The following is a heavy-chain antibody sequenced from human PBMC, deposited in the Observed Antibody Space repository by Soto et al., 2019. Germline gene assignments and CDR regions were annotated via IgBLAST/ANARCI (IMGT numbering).Heavy chain of an antibody. CDR1: GGSISNSNW. J-gene: IGHJ4*02. CDR3: AHRPIVGAAI. Sequence: QVQLQESGPGLVKPSGTLSLTCAVFGGSISNSNWWTWVRQPPGKGLDWIGEIFHSGSTNYISSLMGRVTISVDKANNQFSLKLSPVTAADTAVYYCAHRPIVGAAIWGQGTLVTVSS. V-gene: IGHV4-4*02. D-gene: IGHD1-26*01. CDR2: IFHSGST.